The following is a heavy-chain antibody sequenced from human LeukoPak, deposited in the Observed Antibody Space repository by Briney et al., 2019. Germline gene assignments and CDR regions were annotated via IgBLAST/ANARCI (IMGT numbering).Heavy chain of an antibody. CDR1: GGSISSYY. Sequence: SETLSLTCTVSGGSISSYYWSWIRQPAGKGLEWIGRIYTSGSTNYNPSLKSRVTISVDTSKNQFSLKLSSVTAADTAVYYCARALWGVYYYDSSGYYYDYWGQGTLVTVSS. D-gene: IGHD3-22*01. V-gene: IGHV4-4*07. CDR3: ARALWGVYYYDSSGYYYDY. CDR2: IYTSGST. J-gene: IGHJ4*02.